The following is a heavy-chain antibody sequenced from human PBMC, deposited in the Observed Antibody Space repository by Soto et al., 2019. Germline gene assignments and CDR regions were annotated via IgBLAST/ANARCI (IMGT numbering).Heavy chain of an antibody. J-gene: IGHJ6*02. CDR3: ARDMXWIQLWPQYYYSYGMDA. V-gene: IGHV3-30-3*01. CDR2: ISYDGSNK. D-gene: IGHD5-18*01. Sequence: GGSLRLSCAASGFTFSSYAMHWVRQAPGKGLEWVAVISYDGSNKYYAGSVKGRFTISRDNSKNTLYLQMNSLRAEDTAVYYCARDMXWIQLWPQYYYSYGMDAWGQGTTVTVSS. CDR1: GFTFSSYA.